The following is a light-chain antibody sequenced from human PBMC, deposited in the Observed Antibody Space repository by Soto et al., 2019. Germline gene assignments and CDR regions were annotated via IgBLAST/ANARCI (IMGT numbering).Light chain of an antibody. J-gene: IGKJ3*01. CDR3: QQRSNWPLT. CDR2: DAS. V-gene: IGKV3-11*01. CDR1: QSVSSY. Sequence: EIVLTQSPATLSLSPGQSATLSCRASQSVSSYLAWYQQKPGQAPRLLIYDASNRATGIPARFSGSGSGTAFTLTISSREPEDFAVYYCQQRSNWPLTFGPGTKVDI.